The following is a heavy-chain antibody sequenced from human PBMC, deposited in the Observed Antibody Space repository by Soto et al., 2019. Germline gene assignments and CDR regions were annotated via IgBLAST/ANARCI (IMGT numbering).Heavy chain of an antibody. CDR3: ARDDCHMTTVTLYYFDF. J-gene: IGHJ4*02. Sequence: PGGSLRLSCAASGFTFSSYWMSWVRQAPGKGLEWVANIKQDGSEKYYVDSVKGRFTISRDNAKNSLYLQMNSLRAEDTAVYYCARDDCHMTTVTLYYFDFWGQGTLVTVSS. D-gene: IGHD4-4*01. CDR2: IKQDGSEK. CDR1: GFTFSSYW. V-gene: IGHV3-7*01.